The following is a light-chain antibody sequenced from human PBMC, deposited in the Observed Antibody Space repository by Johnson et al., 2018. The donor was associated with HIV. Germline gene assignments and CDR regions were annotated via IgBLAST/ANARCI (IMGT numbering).Light chain of an antibody. CDR2: ENN. Sequence: QSVLTQPPSVSAAPGQRVTISCSGSSSNIGNDSVSWYQQLPGTAPELLIYENNRRPSGIPDRFSGSKSGTSATLVITGLQTGDEADYFCGTGDRSLSGYVFGTGTMVTVL. CDR1: SSNIGNDS. V-gene: IGLV1-51*02. CDR3: GTGDRSLSGYV. J-gene: IGLJ1*01.